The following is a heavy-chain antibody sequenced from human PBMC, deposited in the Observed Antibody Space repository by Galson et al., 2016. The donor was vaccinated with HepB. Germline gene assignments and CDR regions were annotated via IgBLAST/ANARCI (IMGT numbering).Heavy chain of an antibody. D-gene: IGHD2/OR15-2a*01. CDR1: GFTFNMYT. J-gene: IGHJ5*02. CDR2: ISPGSTYT. CDR3: ARVVTPMAASNRGFGS. V-gene: IGHV3-21*01. Sequence: SLRLSCAASGFTFNMYTMTWVRQAPGKGPEWVSSISPGSTYTHFADSVKGRFIISRDDVENSLYLQMNSLRAEATALYYCARVVTPMAASNRGFGSWGQGTQVVVSS.